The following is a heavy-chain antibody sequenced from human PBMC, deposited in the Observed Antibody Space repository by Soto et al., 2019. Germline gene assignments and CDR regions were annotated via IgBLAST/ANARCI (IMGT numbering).Heavy chain of an antibody. CDR1: GFSLSTSGVG. D-gene: IGHD6-13*01. J-gene: IGHJ4*02. V-gene: IGHV2-5*02. CDR3: AHSNVGGGAAADMGGLDY. Sequence: QITLKESGPTLVKPTQTLTLTCTFSGFSLSTSGVGVGWIRQPPGKALEWLALIYWDDDKRYSPSLKSRLTITKDXXTXQXXLTMTNMDPVDTATYYCAHSNVGGGAAADMGGLDYWGQGTLVTVSS. CDR2: IYWDDDK.